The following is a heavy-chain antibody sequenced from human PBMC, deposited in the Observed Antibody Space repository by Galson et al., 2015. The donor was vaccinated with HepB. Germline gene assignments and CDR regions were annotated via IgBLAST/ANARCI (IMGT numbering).Heavy chain of an antibody. Sequence: SLRLSCAASGFTFSNYWMHWVRQVPGKGLVWVSRINSDGSSTGYADSVKGRFTISRDNAKNTLYLQMNSLRAEDTAVYYCARGSPYSSFNWFDPWGQGTLVTVSS. D-gene: IGHD6-6*01. CDR3: ARGSPYSSFNWFDP. J-gene: IGHJ5*02. CDR1: GFTFSNYW. CDR2: INSDGSST. V-gene: IGHV3-74*01.